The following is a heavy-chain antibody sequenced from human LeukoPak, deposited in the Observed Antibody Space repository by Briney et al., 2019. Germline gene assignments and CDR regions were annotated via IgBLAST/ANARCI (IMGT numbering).Heavy chain of an antibody. CDR2: INPNSGGT. J-gene: IGHJ4*02. CDR1: GYTFTCYY. CDR3: ARARWATIQRYFDY. D-gene: IGHD5-24*01. V-gene: IGHV1-2*02. Sequence: ASVKVSCKASGYTFTCYYMHWVRQAPGQGLEWMGWINPNSGGTNYAQKFQGRVTMTRDTSISTAYMELSRLRSDDTAVYYCARARWATIQRYFDYWGQGTLVTVSS.